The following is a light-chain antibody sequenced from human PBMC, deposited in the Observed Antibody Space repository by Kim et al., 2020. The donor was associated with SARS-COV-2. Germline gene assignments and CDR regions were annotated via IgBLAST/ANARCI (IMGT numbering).Light chain of an antibody. CDR1: QAVSSY. CDR2: DAS. J-gene: IGKJ4*01. Sequence: SPGETAPPSPRASQAVSSYLAWNQQQPGQARSPLIEDASNRAAGVPARFSVSRSGTAFTLTIGSIEPEDVAVYYCQLCRDWPLTFGGGTKVYIK. CDR3: QLCRDWPLT. V-gene: IGKV3-11*01.